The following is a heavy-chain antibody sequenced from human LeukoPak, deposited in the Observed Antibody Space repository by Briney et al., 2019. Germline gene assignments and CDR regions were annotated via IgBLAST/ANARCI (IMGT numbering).Heavy chain of an antibody. D-gene: IGHD6-19*01. V-gene: IGHV1-3*01. CDR1: GYTFNNYA. Sequence: ASVKVSCKASGYTFNNYAMHWVRQAPGQRLEWMGWINAGNGNTKYSQKFQGRVTIARDTSASTTYMELSSLRSEDTAVYYCAREGWSSGWYKGKYYFDYWGQGTLVTVSS. CDR2: INAGNGNT. J-gene: IGHJ4*02. CDR3: AREGWSSGWYKGKYYFDY.